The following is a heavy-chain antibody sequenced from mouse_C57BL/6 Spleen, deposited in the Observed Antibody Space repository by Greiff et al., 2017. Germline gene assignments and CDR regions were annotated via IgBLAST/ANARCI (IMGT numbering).Heavy chain of an antibody. CDR3: ARHDYDGRYYAMDY. CDR1: GYTFTSYW. V-gene: IGHV1-55*01. Sequence: QVQLKQPGAELVKPGASVKMSCKASGYTFTSYWITWVKQRPGQGLEWIGDIYPGSGSTNYNEKFKSKATLTVDTSSSTAYMQLSSLTSEDSAVYYCARHDYDGRYYAMDYWGQGTSVTVSS. CDR2: IYPGSGST. J-gene: IGHJ4*01. D-gene: IGHD2-4*01.